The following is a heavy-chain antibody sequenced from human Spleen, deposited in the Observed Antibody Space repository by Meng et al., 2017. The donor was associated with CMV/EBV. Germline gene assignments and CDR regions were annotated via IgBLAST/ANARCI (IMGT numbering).Heavy chain of an antibody. V-gene: IGHV3-30*02. Sequence: GESLKISCAASGFSFSTFGMHWVRQAPGKGLEWVAFIRYDGSNKYYADSVTGRFTISRDNSKNTLYLQMNSLRAEDTAVYYCARGGTNYFDYWGQGTLVTVSS. CDR1: GFSFSTFG. CDR2: IRYDGSNK. J-gene: IGHJ4*02. D-gene: IGHD1-1*01. CDR3: ARGGTNYFDY.